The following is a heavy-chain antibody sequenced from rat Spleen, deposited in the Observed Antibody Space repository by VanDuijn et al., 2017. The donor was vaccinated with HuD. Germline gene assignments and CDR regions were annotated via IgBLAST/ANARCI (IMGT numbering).Heavy chain of an antibody. CDR1: GFNFDDYW. CDR3: ATPDGSYYYFAY. CDR2: ISPSGGST. V-gene: IGHV5-19*01. J-gene: IGHJ3*01. D-gene: IGHD1-12*02. Sequence: EVKLVESGGGLVHPGRSLKLSCAVSGFNFDDYWMTWVRQAPTKGLEWVASISPSGGSTYYPDSVKGRFTISRDNAKSTQYLQMDSLRSEDTATYYCATPDGSYYYFAYWGQGTLVTVSS.